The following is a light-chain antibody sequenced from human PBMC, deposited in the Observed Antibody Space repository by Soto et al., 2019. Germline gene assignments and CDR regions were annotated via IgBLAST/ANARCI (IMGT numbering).Light chain of an antibody. J-gene: IGKJ1*01. CDR2: KAS. CDR3: QQYGSSSPWT. V-gene: IGKV1-5*03. Sequence: DIQMTQSPSTLSASVGDRVTITCRASQSISSWLAWYQQKPGRAPKLLIYKASSLETGVPSRFSGSGSGTEFSLIISRLQPDGFASYYCQQYGSSSPWTFGQGTKVEIK. CDR1: QSISSW.